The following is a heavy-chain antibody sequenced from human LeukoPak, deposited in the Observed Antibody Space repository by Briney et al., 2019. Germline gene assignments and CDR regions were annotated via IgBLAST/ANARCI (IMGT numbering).Heavy chain of an antibody. D-gene: IGHD3-22*01. J-gene: IGHJ4*02. CDR1: GGSISSSSYS. V-gene: IGHV4-39*01. Sequence: SETLSLTCAVSGGSISSSSYSWGWLRQPPGKGLEWIGTIYYSGSTYYNPSLESRVTISVDTSKNQFSLKLSSVTAADTAVYYCARLSPSSGYYLFDDWGQGTLVTVSS. CDR3: ARLSPSSGYYLFDD. CDR2: IYYSGST.